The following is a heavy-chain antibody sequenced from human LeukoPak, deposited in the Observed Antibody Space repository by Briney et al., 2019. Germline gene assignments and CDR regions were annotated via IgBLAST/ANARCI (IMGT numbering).Heavy chain of an antibody. CDR1: GGRFSTYA. J-gene: IGHJ6*03. V-gene: IGHV1-69*05. D-gene: IGHD3-10*01. CDR3: ATEGRIRGALPHFYYMDV. CDR2: VIPFFATA. Sequence: SVKVSCKASGGRFSTYALSWVRQAPGQGPEWMGGVIPFFATAEYAQKFQGRVTITTDESTDTVCMELSSLRSEDTAVYYCATEGRIRGALPHFYYMDVWGKGTTVTVSS.